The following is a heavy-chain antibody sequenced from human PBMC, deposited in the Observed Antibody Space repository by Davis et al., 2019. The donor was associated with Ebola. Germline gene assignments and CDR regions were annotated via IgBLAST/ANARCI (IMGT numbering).Heavy chain of an antibody. D-gene: IGHD3-10*01. V-gene: IGHV1-18*01. CDR2: ISAYNGNT. Sequence: AASVKVSSKASGYTFTSYAMNWVRQAPGQGLEWMGWISAYNGNTNYAQKFQGRVTITADESTSTAYMELSSLRSEDTAVYYCARASGSYYSLGWEWDYYYYGMDVWGKGTTVTVSS. J-gene: IGHJ6*04. CDR3: ARASGSYYSLGWEWDYYYYGMDV. CDR1: GYTFTSYA.